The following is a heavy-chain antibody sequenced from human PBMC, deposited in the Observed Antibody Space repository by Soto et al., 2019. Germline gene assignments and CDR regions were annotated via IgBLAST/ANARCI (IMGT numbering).Heavy chain of an antibody. CDR3: ARMPLTARYSSSWHRDYYYYGMDV. D-gene: IGHD6-13*01. V-gene: IGHV2-70*01. CDR2: IDWDDDK. J-gene: IGHJ6*02. Sequence: SGPTLVNPAQTLTLTCTLSGFSLSTSGMCVSWIRQPPGKALEWLALIDWDDDKYYSTSLKTRLTISKDTSKNQVVLTMTNMDPVDTATYYCARMPLTARYSSSWHRDYYYYGMDVWGQGTTVTVSS. CDR1: GFSLSTSGMC.